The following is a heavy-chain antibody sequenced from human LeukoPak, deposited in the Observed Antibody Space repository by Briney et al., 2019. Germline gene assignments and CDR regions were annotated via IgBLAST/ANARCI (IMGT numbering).Heavy chain of an antibody. D-gene: IGHD3-22*01. Sequence: RPGVSLRLSCAASGFTFSSYAMSWVRQAPGKGLEWVSGISGSGDNTYYADSVKGRFTISRDNSKNTLYVQVNSLGTEDTAAYYCAKGSYYDSSGSFYFDYWGQGTLVTVSS. CDR2: ISGSGDNT. V-gene: IGHV3-23*01. CDR1: GFTFSSYA. CDR3: AKGSYYDSSGSFYFDY. J-gene: IGHJ4*02.